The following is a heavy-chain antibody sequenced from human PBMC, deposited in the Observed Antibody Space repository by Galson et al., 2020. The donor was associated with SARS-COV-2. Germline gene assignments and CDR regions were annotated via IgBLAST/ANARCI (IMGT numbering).Heavy chain of an antibody. V-gene: IGHV3-21*01. CDR3: ASSSGVEYYVGSEGYGDY. CDR1: GFTFSSYS. CDR2: ISSSSSYI. Sequence: GESLKISCAASGFTFSSYSMNWVRQAPGKGLEWVSSISSSSSYIYYADSVKGRFTISRDNAKNSLYLQMNSLRAEDTAVYYCASSSGVEYYVGSEGYGDYWGQGTLVTVSS. D-gene: IGHD3-22*01. J-gene: IGHJ4*02.